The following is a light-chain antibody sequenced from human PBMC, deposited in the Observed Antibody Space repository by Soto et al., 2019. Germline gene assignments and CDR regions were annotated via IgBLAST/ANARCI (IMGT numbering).Light chain of an antibody. J-gene: IGKJ1*01. CDR3: QQYYKTPPV. Sequence: DIVMTQSPDSLAVSLGERATINCKSSQSLLYSSNNKNYLAWYQQKPGRPPKLLIYWASTRESGVPDRSSGSGSGTDFTLTISSLQAEDVAVYYCQQYYKTPPVFGQGTKVEIK. V-gene: IGKV4-1*01. CDR2: WAS. CDR1: QSLLYSSNNKNY.